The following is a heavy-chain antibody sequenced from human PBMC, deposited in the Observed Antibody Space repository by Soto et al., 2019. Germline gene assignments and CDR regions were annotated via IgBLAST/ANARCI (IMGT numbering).Heavy chain of an antibody. V-gene: IGHV4-59*01. CDR3: ARSTTMVRGVMNWFDP. CDR2: IYYSGST. CDR1: GGSISSYY. D-gene: IGHD3-10*01. J-gene: IGHJ5*02. Sequence: SETLSLTCTVSGGSISSYYWSWIRQPPGKGLEWIGYIYYSGSTNYNPSLKSRVTISVDTSKNQFSLKLSSVTAADTAVYYCARSTTMVRGVMNWFDPWGQGTLVTAPQ.